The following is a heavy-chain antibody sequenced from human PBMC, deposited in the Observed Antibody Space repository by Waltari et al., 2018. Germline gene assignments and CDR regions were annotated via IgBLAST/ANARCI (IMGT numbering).Heavy chain of an antibody. D-gene: IGHD2-21*02. CDR2: ITTDVTST. CDR3: VREGHDYYNEGDAFDI. V-gene: IGHV3-74*01. J-gene: IGHJ3*02. Sequence: EVQLVESGGGLVQSGGSLRLSCAASGLRISSYWMHWVRQAPGKGLVWVSHITTDVTSTNYADSVKGRFTISRDSAKNTLYLQMNSLRAEDTALYYCVREGHDYYNEGDAFDIWGHGTMVTVSS. CDR1: GLRISSYW.